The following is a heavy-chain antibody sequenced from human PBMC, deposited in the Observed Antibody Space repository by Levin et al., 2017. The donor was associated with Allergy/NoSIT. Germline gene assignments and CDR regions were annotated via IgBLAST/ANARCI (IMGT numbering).Heavy chain of an antibody. V-gene: IGHV3-49*03. Sequence: GESLKISCTASGFTFGDYAMSWFRQAPGKGLEWVGFIRSKAYGGTTEYAASVKGRFTISRDDSKRIAYLQMNSLKTEDTAVYYCTRDPPLLYGPPRNSIDYWGQGTLVTVSS. CDR3: TRDPPLLYGPPRNSIDY. CDR2: IRSKAYGGTT. J-gene: IGHJ4*02. D-gene: IGHD2-2*02. CDR1: GFTFGDYA.